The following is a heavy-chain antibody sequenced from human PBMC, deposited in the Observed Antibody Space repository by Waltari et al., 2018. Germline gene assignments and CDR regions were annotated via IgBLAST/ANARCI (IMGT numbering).Heavy chain of an antibody. J-gene: IGHJ4*02. Sequence: EVQLVESGGGLVQPGGSLKLSCAASGFPFSGSAMHWVRQASGKGLEWVGRIRSKANSYATAYAASVKGRFTISRDDSKNTAYLQMNSLKTEDTAVYYCTTPGGKGGYWGQGTLVTVSS. CDR1: GFPFSGSA. CDR2: IRSKANSYAT. D-gene: IGHD2-15*01. V-gene: IGHV3-73*01. CDR3: TTPGGKGGY.